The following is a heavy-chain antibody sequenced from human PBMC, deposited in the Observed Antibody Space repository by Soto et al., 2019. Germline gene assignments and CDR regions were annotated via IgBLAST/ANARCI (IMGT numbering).Heavy chain of an antibody. CDR2: ISSNGRST. CDR3: ARDRCTNGVCYAPSDY. CDR1: GFTFSTYA. J-gene: IGHJ4*02. Sequence: EVQLVESGGGLVHPGGSLRLSCAASGFTFSTYAMHWVRQAPGKGLEYVSAISSNGRSTYYANSVKGRFTISRDNSKNTLYLQMDSLRAEDMAVYYCARDRCTNGVCYAPSDYWGQGTLVTVSS. D-gene: IGHD2-8*01. V-gene: IGHV3-64*01.